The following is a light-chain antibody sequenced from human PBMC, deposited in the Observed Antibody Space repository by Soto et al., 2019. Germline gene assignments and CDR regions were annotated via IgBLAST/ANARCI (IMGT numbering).Light chain of an antibody. CDR1: SSNIGAGYD. V-gene: IGLV1-40*01. Sequence: QSVLTQPPSVSGAPGQRVTISCTGSSSNIGAGYDVHWYQQLPGTAPKLLMYGNSNRPSGVPDRFSGSKSGTSASLAITGLQAEDEADYYCQSYDSSLSASVFGGGTKLTVL. CDR2: GNS. CDR3: QSYDSSLSASV. J-gene: IGLJ2*01.